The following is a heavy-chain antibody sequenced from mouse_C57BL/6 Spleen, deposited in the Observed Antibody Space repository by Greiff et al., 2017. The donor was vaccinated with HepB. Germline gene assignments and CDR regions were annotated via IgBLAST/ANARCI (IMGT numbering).Heavy chain of an antibody. Sequence: VQLQQPGAELVKPGASVKLSCKASGYTFTSYWMQWVKQRPGQGLEWIGEIDPSDSYTNYNQKFKGKATLTVDTSSSTAYMQLSSLTSEDSAVYYCAKVGVTTGVDYWGQGTTLTVSS. J-gene: IGHJ2*01. CDR3: AKVGVTTGVDY. D-gene: IGHD2-2*01. CDR1: GYTFTSYW. CDR2: IDPSDSYT. V-gene: IGHV1-50*01.